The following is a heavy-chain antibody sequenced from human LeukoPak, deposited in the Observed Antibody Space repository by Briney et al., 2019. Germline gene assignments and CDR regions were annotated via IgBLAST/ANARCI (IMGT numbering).Heavy chain of an antibody. V-gene: IGHV4-59*01. Sequence: SETLSLTCTVSGGSISSYYWSWIRQPPGKGLEWIGCIYYSGSTNYNPSLKSRVTISVDTSKNQFSLKLSSVTAADTAVYYCAREDNMVRGVSFYFYYYMDVWGKGTTVTVSS. D-gene: IGHD3-10*01. J-gene: IGHJ6*03. CDR2: IYYSGST. CDR3: AREDNMVRGVSFYFYYYMDV. CDR1: GGSISSYY.